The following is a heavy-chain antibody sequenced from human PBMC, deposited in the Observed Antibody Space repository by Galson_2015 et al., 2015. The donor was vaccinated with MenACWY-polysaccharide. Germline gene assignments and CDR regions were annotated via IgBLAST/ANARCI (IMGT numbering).Heavy chain of an antibody. CDR1: GYRFTSYD. CDR2: MNPNSGNT. CDR3: ARVIARKYTFTDS. J-gene: IGHJ4*02. Sequence: SVKVSCKASGYRFTSYDINWVRQATGQGLEWMGWMNPNSGNTGYAQKFQGRVTMTSNSAIMTAYMELSGLRSEDTAVHYCARVIARKYTFTDSWGQGTLVTVSS. V-gene: IGHV1-8*01. D-gene: IGHD2-21*01.